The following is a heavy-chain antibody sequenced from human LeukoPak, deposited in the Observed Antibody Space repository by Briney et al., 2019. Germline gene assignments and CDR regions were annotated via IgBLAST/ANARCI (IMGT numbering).Heavy chain of an antibody. CDR3: AREPQDTAMAIFDY. D-gene: IGHD5-18*01. Sequence: KPSETLSLTCTVSGGSISSSSYYWGWIRQPPGKGLEWIGYIYYSGSTYYNPSLKSRVTISVDTSKNQFSLKLSSVTAADTAVYYCAREPQDTAMAIFDYWGQGTLVTVSS. J-gene: IGHJ4*02. CDR2: IYYSGST. CDR1: GGSISSSSYY. V-gene: IGHV4-31*03.